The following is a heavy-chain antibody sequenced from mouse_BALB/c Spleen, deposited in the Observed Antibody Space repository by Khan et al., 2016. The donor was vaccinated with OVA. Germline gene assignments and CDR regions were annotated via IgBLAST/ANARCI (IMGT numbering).Heavy chain of an antibody. CDR1: GFTFSSYG. Sequence: EVQLHESGGGLVQPGGSLKLSCAASGFTFSSYGMSWVRQTPDKRLELVATINSNGGSTYYPDSVKGRFTISRDNAKNTLYLQMSSLKSEDTAMYYCARMARTINWGKGTTLTVSS. CDR3: ARMARTIN. J-gene: IGHJ2*01. V-gene: IGHV5-6-3*01. CDR2: INSNGGST.